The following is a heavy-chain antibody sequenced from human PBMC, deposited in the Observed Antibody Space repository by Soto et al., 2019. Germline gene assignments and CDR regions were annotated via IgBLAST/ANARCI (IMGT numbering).Heavy chain of an antibody. CDR1: GGSISSSSYY. Sequence: QLQLQESGPGLVKPSETLSLTCTVSGGSISSSSYYWGWIRQPPGKGLEWIGSIYYSGSTYYNPSLQSRVTVSVDTSKNQFSLKLRSVTAADTAVYYCVRLVKGGSCADYWAQGTLVTVSS. J-gene: IGHJ4*02. V-gene: IGHV4-39*01. D-gene: IGHD2-15*01. CDR3: VRLVKGGSCADY. CDR2: IYYSGST.